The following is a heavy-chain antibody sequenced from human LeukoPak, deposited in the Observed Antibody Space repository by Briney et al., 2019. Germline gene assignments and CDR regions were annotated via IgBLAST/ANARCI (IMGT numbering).Heavy chain of an antibody. CDR2: ISDSGGNT. Sequence: GGSLRLSCTASGFTFSSYAMSWVRQAPGKGLEWVSAISDSGGNTYYADSVKGRFTISRDNSKNTLYLQMNSLRAEDTAVYYSAKDGGSYYFDYWGQGTLVTVSS. CDR1: GFTFSSYA. J-gene: IGHJ4*02. D-gene: IGHD1-26*01. CDR3: AKDGGSYYFDY. V-gene: IGHV3-23*01.